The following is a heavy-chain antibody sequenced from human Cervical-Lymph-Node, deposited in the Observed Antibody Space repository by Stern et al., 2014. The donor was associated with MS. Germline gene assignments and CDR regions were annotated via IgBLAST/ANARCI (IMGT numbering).Heavy chain of an antibody. D-gene: IGHD2/OR15-2a*01. J-gene: IGHJ2*01. V-gene: IGHV4-4*02. CDR2: IYHSGAS. CDR3: ARERQQYCNSEGCSYWYFDL. Sequence: QVQLQESGPGLVKPSGTLSLTCAVSGGSVSSTNWWSWVRQSPGKGLEWIGNIYHSGASNYRPSLRSRGSISLANSKNHLSLHLTSVTAADTAVYYCARERQQYCNSEGCSYWYFDLWGRGTLVTVSS. CDR1: GGSVSSTNW.